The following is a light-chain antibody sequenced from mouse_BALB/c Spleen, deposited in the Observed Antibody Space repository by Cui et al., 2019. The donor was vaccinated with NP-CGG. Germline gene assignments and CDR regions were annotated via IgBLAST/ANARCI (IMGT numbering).Light chain of an antibody. V-gene: IGLV1*01. J-gene: IGLJ1*01. CDR2: GTN. CDR1: IGAVTPINY. Sequence: AFLTTESAFPPSPGKPAPSTCRPIIGAVTPINYANGVQEKPDHLFTCLIGGTNNRAPGVPARFTGSLMGDRAALTNTGAETEYEEIYFCALWYSNHWVFGGGTKLTVL. CDR3: ALWYSNHWV.